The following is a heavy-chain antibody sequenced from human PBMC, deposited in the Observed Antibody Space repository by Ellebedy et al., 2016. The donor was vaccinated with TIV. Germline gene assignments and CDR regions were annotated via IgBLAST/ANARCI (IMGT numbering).Heavy chain of an antibody. Sequence: GESLKISCAASGFTFSSYAMHWVRQAPGKGLEWVAVISYDGSNKYYADSVKGRFTISRDNSKNTLYLQMNSLRAEDTAVYYGARAYYYGSGSFKSYRLDVWGQGTTVTVSS. CDR2: ISYDGSNK. V-gene: IGHV3-30-3*01. J-gene: IGHJ6*02. CDR3: ARAYYYGSGSFKSYRLDV. D-gene: IGHD3-10*01. CDR1: GFTFSSYA.